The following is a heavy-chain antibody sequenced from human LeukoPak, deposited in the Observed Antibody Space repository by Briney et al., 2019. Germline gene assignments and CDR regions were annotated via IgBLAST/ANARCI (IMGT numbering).Heavy chain of an antibody. CDR3: TTQLLYEHNFDY. CDR2: IKSNTDGGTT. J-gene: IGHJ4*02. Sequence: GGSLRLSCAASGFTFSDAWMSWVRQTPGKGLEWVGRIKSNTDGGTTDFAAPVKGRFTISRDDSENALYLQMNSLKTEDTAVHYCTTQLLYEHNFDYWGQGTLVTVSS. CDR1: GFTFSDAW. V-gene: IGHV3-15*01. D-gene: IGHD2-2*02.